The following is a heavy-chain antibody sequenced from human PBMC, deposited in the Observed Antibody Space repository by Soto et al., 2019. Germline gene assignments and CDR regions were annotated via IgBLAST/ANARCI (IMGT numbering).Heavy chain of an antibody. J-gene: IGHJ4*02. CDR2: IYHTGRT. V-gene: IGHV4-4*02. CDR3: ARAPRDSGGNTLDY. Sequence: QVQLQESGPGLVKPSETLSLTCAVSGGSISSENWWNWVRQPPGKGLEWIGEIYHTGRTNHNPSLKSRVPIAVDKSKSQFSLKLSSVTAADTAVYYCARAPRDSGGNTLDYWGQGTLVTVSS. D-gene: IGHD4-17*01. CDR1: GGSISSENW.